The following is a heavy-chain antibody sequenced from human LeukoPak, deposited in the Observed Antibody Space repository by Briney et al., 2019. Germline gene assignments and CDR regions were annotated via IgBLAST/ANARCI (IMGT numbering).Heavy chain of an antibody. CDR3: ARVSSSLWFGELKSYYFDY. CDR2: ISAYNGNT. V-gene: IGHV1-18*01. Sequence: ASVKVSCKASGYTFTSYGISWVRQAPGQGLEWMGWISAYNGNTNYAQKLQGRVTMTTDTSTSTAYMELRSLRSDDTAVYYCARVSSSLWFGELKSYYFDYWGQGTLVTVSS. J-gene: IGHJ4*02. CDR1: GYTFTSYG. D-gene: IGHD3-10*01.